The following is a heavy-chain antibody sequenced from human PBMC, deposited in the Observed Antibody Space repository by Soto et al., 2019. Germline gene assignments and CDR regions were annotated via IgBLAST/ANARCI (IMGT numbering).Heavy chain of an antibody. V-gene: IGHV1-69*13. CDR1: GATFSSYA. CDR3: AGGVTAGRREVYYYSGIDV. D-gene: IGHD2-21*02. CDR2: IILIFVTA. Sequence: SVKVSCKASGATFSSYAISWVRQAPGQGLEWVGWIILIFVTANYAQKFQVRVTITAGESTSTAYMELSRLRSEDTALYYRAGGVTAGRREVYYYSGIDVWGQGRTV. J-gene: IGHJ6*02.